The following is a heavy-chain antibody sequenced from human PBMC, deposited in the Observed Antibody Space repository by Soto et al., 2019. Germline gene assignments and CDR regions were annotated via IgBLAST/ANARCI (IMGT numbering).Heavy chain of an antibody. CDR2: ISWNSGSI. J-gene: IGHJ6*02. CDR3: AKEHYDFWSGPNGFCYYGMDV. D-gene: IGHD3-3*01. V-gene: IGHV3-9*01. Sequence: GGSLRLSCAASGFTFDDYAMHWVRQAPGKGLEWVSGISWNSGSIGYADSVKGRFTISRDNAKNSLYLQMNSLRAEDTALYYCAKEHYDFWSGPNGFCYYGMDVWGQGTTVTVSS. CDR1: GFTFDDYA.